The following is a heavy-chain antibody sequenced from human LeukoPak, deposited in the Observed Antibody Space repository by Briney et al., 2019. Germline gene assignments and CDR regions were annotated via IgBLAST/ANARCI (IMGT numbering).Heavy chain of an antibody. CDR3: AKEGRSLQTY. J-gene: IGHJ4*02. D-gene: IGHD5-24*01. V-gene: IGHV3-7*03. Sequence: PGGSLRLFCAASGLLFRSNCQSCVRLAPGKGLEGVANIKEDGTETLYVDSAGRRHPIPRDNAKNSSYLQMNSLRVEDTAVYYCAKEGRSLQTYWGQGTLVTVSS. CDR2: IKEDGTET. CDR1: GLLFRSNC.